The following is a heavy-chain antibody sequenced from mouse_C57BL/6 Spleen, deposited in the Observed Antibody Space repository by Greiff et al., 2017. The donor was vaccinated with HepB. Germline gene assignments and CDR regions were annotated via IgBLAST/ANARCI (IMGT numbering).Heavy chain of an antibody. J-gene: IGHJ2*01. D-gene: IGHD4-1*01. CDR2: INPSSGYT. V-gene: IGHV1-4*01. CDR3: ARWESNYFDY. Sequence: QVQLKESGAELARPGASVKMSCKASGYTFTSYTMHWVKQRPGQGLEWIGYINPSSGYTKYNQKFKDKATLTADKSSSTAYMQLSSLTSEDSAVDYCARWESNYFDYWGQGTTLTVSS. CDR1: GYTFTSYT.